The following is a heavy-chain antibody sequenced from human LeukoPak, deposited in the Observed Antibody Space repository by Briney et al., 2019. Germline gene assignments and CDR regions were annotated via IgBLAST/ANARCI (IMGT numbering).Heavy chain of an antibody. CDR3: ALLAVYAPLRAFDI. Sequence: PSQTLSLTCTVSGGSISSGSYYWSWIRQPAGKGLEWIGRIYTSGSTNYNPSLKSRVTISVDTSKNQFSLKLSSVTAADTAVYYCALLAVYAPLRAFDIWGQGTMVTVSS. CDR2: IYTSGST. V-gene: IGHV4-61*02. D-gene: IGHD2-8*01. CDR1: GGSISSGSYY. J-gene: IGHJ3*02.